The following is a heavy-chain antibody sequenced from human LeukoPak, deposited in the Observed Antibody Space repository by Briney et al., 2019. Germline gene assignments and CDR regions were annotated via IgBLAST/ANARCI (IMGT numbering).Heavy chain of an antibody. J-gene: IGHJ4*02. CDR1: GFTFSSYS. Sequence: GSLRLSCAASGFTFSSYSMNWVRQAPGKGLEWVSSISSSSSYIYYADSVKGRFTISRDNAKNSLYLQMNSLKTEDTAVYYCTTGINWNYHYWGQGTPVTVSS. CDR2: ISSSSSYI. CDR3: TTGINWNYHY. V-gene: IGHV3-21*03. D-gene: IGHD1-7*01.